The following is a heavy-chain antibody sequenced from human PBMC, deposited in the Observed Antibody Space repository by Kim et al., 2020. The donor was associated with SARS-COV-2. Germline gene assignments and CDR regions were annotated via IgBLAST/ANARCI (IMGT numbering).Heavy chain of an antibody. CDR2: INHSGST. CDR1: GGSFSGYY. V-gene: IGHV4-34*01. Sequence: SETLSLTCAVYGGSFSGYYWSWIRQPPGKGLEWIGEINHSGSTNYNPSLKSRVTISVDTSKNQFSLKLSSVTAADTAVYYCARGHSSGYTYWGQGTLVTVSS. J-gene: IGHJ4*02. CDR3: ARGHSSGYTY. D-gene: IGHD3-22*01.